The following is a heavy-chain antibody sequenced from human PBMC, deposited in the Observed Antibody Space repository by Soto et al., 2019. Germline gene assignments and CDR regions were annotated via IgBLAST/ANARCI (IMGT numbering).Heavy chain of an antibody. CDR3: AIQVATPYYFDY. CDR2: ISGSGGST. J-gene: IGHJ4*02. V-gene: IGHV3-23*01. CDR1: GFTFSSYA. Sequence: GGSLRLSCAASGFTFSSYAMSWVRQAPGKGLEWVSAISGSGGSTYYADSVKGRFTISRDNSKNTLYLQMNSLRAEDPAVYYCAIQVATPYYFDYWGQGTLVTVSS. D-gene: IGHD5-12*01.